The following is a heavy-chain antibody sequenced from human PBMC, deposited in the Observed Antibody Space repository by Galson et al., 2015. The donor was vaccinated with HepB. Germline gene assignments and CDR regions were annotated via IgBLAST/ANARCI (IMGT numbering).Heavy chain of an antibody. D-gene: IGHD2-15*01. Sequence: LRLSCAVSGVTLSGQAMGWVRQAPGKGLKWVSTISGSGSNTYYADSVRGRFTISRDSPKNTLYLQMDSLRAEDTAAYYCATSGYFSGGTYYSLGHFDSWGQGTLVTVSS. CDR2: ISGSGSNT. V-gene: IGHV3-23*01. J-gene: IGHJ4*02. CDR1: GVTLSGQA. CDR3: ATSGYFSGGTYYSLGHFDS.